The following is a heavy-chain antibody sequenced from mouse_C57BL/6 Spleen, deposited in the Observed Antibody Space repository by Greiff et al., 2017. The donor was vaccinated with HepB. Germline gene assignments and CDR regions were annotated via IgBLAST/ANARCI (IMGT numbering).Heavy chain of an antibody. CDR3: ASGEGWLLHAMDY. Sequence: VQLQQPGAELVKPGASVKLSCKASGYTFTSYWMQWVKQRPGQGLEWIGEIDPSDSYTNYNQKFKGKATLTVDTSSSTAYMQLSSLTSEDSAVYYCASGEGWLLHAMDYWGQGTSVTVSS. CDR1: GYTFTSYW. CDR2: IDPSDSYT. V-gene: IGHV1-50*01. D-gene: IGHD2-3*01. J-gene: IGHJ4*01.